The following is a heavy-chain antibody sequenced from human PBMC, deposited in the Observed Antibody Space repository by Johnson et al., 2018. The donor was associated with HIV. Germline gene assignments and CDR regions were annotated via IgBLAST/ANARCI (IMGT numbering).Heavy chain of an antibody. D-gene: IGHD6-19*01. J-gene: IGHJ3*02. CDR1: GMTFSDLW. CDR2: IRSKTAGGTI. V-gene: IGHV3-15*01. Sequence: EVQLVESGGGLVKPGGSLRLSCAASGMTFSDLWMNWVRQAPGKGLEWVGRIRSKTAGGTIEYADSVKGRFTISRDNAKNTLYLQMNSLRAEDTAVYYCARDGYSSGWYGNDAFDIWGQGTMVTVSS. CDR3: ARDGYSSGWYGNDAFDI.